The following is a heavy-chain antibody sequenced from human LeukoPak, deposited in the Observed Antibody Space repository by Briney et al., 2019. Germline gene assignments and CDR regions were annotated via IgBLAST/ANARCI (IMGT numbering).Heavy chain of an antibody. D-gene: IGHD6-19*01. J-gene: IGHJ4*02. V-gene: IGHV3-23*01. CDR2: IGGSGDTK. CDR1: GFWFSNYA. Sequence: GGSLRLSCAASGFWFSNYAMTWVRQAPGKGLEWVSFIGGSGDTKHYEESVKGRFTISRDNSRNTLSLQMDNLRAEDTAVYFCARVQWLVGTGYSEYWGQGTLVSVSS. CDR3: ARVQWLVGTGYSEY.